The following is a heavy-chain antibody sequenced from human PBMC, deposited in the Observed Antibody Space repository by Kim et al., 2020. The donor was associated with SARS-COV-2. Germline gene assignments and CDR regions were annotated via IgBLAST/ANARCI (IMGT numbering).Heavy chain of an antibody. D-gene: IGHD5-12*01. J-gene: IGHJ4*02. CDR3: AKGVEMATITWFDY. V-gene: IGHV3-9*01. Sequence: ADSVKSRFTISRDNAKNSLYLQMNSPRAEDTALYYCAKGVEMATITWFDYWGQGTLVTVSS.